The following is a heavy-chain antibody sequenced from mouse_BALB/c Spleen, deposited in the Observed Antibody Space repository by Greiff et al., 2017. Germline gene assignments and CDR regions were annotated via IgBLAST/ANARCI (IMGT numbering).Heavy chain of an antibody. D-gene: IGHD1-2*01. J-gene: IGHJ4*01. Sequence: VQLQESGAELAKPGASVKMSCKASGYTFTSYWMHWVKQRPGQGLEWIGYINPSTGYTEYNQKFKDKATLTADKSSSTAYMQLSSLTSEDSAVYYCARTQIHYCGLHYAMDYWGQGTSVTVSS. CDR2: INPSTGYT. CDR1: GYTFTSYW. CDR3: ARTQIHYCGLHYAMDY. V-gene: IGHV1-7*01.